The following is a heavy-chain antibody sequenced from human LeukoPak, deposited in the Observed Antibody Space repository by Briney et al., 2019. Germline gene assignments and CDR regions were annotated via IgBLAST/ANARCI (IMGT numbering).Heavy chain of an antibody. V-gene: IGHV3-21*01. CDR2: ISTSSSYI. J-gene: IGHJ4*02. CDR3: ARDLSPYVVAGTLFPEFDY. D-gene: IGHD6-19*01. Sequence: PGGSLRLSCAASGFTFSSYSMNCVRQAPGKGMEWVSSISTSSSYIYYAHSVKGRFTISRDNAKSSVYLQMNSLRAEDTAVYYCARDLSPYVVAGTLFPEFDYWGQGTLVTVAS. CDR1: GFTFSSYS.